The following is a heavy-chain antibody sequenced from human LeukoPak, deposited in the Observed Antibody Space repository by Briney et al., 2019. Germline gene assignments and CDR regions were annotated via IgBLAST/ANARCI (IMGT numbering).Heavy chain of an antibody. Sequence: SVKVSYKASGGSFSSYGISWVRQAPGQGLEWMGGRVPILGPTNLAQKFQGRLTITADESTSTAYMELNGLSVEDTAVYYCAREGPVGTDGFWGQGTLVTVSS. CDR3: AREGPVGTDGF. CDR1: GGSFSSYG. D-gene: IGHD5-24*01. CDR2: RVPILGPT. J-gene: IGHJ1*01. V-gene: IGHV1-69*13.